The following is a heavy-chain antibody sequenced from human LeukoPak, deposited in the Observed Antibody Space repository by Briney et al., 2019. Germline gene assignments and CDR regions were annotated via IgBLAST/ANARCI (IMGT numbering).Heavy chain of an antibody. CDR2: IYPGDSST. J-gene: IGHJ4*02. Sequence: GESLKISCKGSGYSFTNYWIGWVRQMPGKGLEWVGIIYPGDSSTRHSPSFQGQVTISADKSISTAYLQWSSLKASDTAMYYCARQYSSSWYADYWGQGTLVTVSS. CDR3: ARQYSSSWYADY. V-gene: IGHV5-51*01. CDR1: GYSFTNYW. D-gene: IGHD6-13*01.